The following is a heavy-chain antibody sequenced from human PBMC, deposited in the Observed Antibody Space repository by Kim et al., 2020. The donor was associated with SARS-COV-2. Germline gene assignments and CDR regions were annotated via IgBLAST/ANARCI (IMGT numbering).Heavy chain of an antibody. CDR2: TYYRSKWYN. D-gene: IGHD6-13*01. CDR1: GDSVSSNSVA. J-gene: IGHJ4*02. CDR3: ARGGSLAAAAFFDY. Sequence: SQTLSLTCAISGDSVSSNSVAWNWIRQSPSRGLEWLGRTYYRSKWYNDYAVSVKSRITINPDTSKNQFSLQLNSVTPEDTAVYYCARGGSLAAAAFFDYWGQGTLVTVSS. V-gene: IGHV6-1*01.